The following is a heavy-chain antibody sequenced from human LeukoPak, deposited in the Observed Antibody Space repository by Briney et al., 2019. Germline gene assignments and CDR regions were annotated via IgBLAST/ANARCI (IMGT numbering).Heavy chain of an antibody. CDR1: GFTFSSYS. CDR3: ARGIGFYGSGSYHLDY. CDR2: ISASTSTK. D-gene: IGHD3-10*01. J-gene: IGHJ4*02. Sequence: PGGSLRLSCAASGFTFSSYSMNWVRQAPGKGLEWVSYISASTSTKYCADSVKGRFTISRDNAKTSLYLQMNSLRDEDTAVYYCARGIGFYGSGSYHLDYWGQGTLVTVSS. V-gene: IGHV3-48*02.